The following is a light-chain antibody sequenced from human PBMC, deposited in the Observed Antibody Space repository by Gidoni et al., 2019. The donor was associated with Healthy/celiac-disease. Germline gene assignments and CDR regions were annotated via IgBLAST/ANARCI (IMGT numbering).Light chain of an antibody. CDR2: DAS. J-gene: IGKJ1*01. Sequence: DIQMTQSPSTLSASVGDRVTITCRASQSISSWLAWYQQKPGKAPKLLIYDASSWESGVPSRFGGSGSGTEFTLTISSLQPDDFATYYCKQYNSYSPTFGQGTKVEIK. CDR3: KQYNSYSPT. CDR1: QSISSW. V-gene: IGKV1-5*01.